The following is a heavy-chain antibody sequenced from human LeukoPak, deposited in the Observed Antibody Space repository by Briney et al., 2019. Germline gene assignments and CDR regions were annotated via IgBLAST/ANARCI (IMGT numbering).Heavy chain of an antibody. CDR2: ISAYNGNT. Sequence: GASVKVSCKASGYTFTSYGISWVRQAPGQGLEWMGWISAYNGNTNYAQKLQGRVTMTTDTSTSTAYMELRSLRSDDTAVYYCARDWSAGYYDSSGYYPPCGMDVWGQGTTVTVSS. V-gene: IGHV1-18*01. CDR3: ARDWSAGYYDSSGYYPPCGMDV. D-gene: IGHD3-22*01. J-gene: IGHJ6*02. CDR1: GYTFTSYG.